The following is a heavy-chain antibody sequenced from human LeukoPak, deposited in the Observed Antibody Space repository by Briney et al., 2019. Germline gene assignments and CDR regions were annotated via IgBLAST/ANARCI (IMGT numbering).Heavy chain of an antibody. CDR2: IYYRGST. V-gene: IGHV4-61*08. D-gene: IGHD3-22*01. CDR1: GGSFSSSDYY. J-gene: IGHJ4*02. CDR3: ARYDRSAFTHDF. Sequence: SETLSLTCTVSGGSFSSSDYYWGWIRQPPGKGLEWIGYIYYRGSTKYNSSIKSRVTISMDTSKNQFSLRLSSVTASDTAVYYCARYDRSAFTHDFWGQGTLVTVSS.